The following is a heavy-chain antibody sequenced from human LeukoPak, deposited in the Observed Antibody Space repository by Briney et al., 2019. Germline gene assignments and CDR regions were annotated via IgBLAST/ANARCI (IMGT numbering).Heavy chain of an antibody. Sequence: ASVKVSCKASGYTFTSYYMHWVRQAPGQGLGWMGIINPSGGSTSYAQKFQGRVTMTRDTSTSTVYMELSSLRSEDTAVYYCAREAESIVLMVYAHPHAAFDIWGQGTMVTVSS. CDR3: AREAESIVLMVYAHPHAAFDI. J-gene: IGHJ3*02. CDR1: GYTFTSYY. CDR2: INPSGGST. D-gene: IGHD2-8*01. V-gene: IGHV1-46*01.